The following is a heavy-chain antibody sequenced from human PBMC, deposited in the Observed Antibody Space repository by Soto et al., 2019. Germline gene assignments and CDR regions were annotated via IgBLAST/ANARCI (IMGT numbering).Heavy chain of an antibody. CDR3: ARGYYYDTTGFDNWFDP. CDR2: MNPNSGNT. V-gene: IGHV1-8*01. D-gene: IGHD3-22*01. Sequence: QVQLVQSGAEVKKPGASVKVSCKASGYTFTSCDINWVRQATGQGLEWMGWMNPNSGNTGYAQKFQGRVTMTRNTSINTAYMELSNLRSEDTAVYYCARGYYYDTTGFDNWFDPWGQGTLVTVSS. J-gene: IGHJ5*02. CDR1: GYTFTSCD.